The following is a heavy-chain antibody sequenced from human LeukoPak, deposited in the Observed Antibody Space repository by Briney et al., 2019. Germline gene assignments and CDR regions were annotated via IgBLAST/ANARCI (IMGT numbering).Heavy chain of an antibody. D-gene: IGHD2/OR15-2a*01. CDR3: AKELQARSQYYYFDY. CDR1: GFTFSSYA. CDR2: ISGSGGST. Sequence: PGGSLRLSCAASGFTFSSYAMSWVRQAPGKWLEWVSAISGSGGSTYYADSVKGRFTISRDNSKNTLYLQMNSLRAEDTAVYYCAKELQARSQYYYFDYWGQGTLVTVSS. V-gene: IGHV3-23*01. J-gene: IGHJ4*02.